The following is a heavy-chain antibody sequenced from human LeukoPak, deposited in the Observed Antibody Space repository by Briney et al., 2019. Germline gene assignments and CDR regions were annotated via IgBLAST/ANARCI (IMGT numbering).Heavy chain of an antibody. CDR3: ARGPPNWGYDY. Sequence: ASVRVSCKASGYTFTSYDINWVRQATGQRPEWMGWMSPNSGDTGYAQKFQDRVTMTRNTSISTAYMELSSLRSDDTAVYYCARGPPNWGYDYWGPGTLVTVSS. J-gene: IGHJ4*02. V-gene: IGHV1-8*01. CDR1: GYTFTSYD. CDR2: MSPNSGDT. D-gene: IGHD7-27*01.